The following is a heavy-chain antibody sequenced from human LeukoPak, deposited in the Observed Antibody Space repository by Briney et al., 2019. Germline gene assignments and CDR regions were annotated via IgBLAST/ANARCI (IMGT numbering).Heavy chain of an antibody. CDR3: ARHPFSSPFDY. J-gene: IGHJ4*02. D-gene: IGHD2/OR15-2a*01. Sequence: SETLSLTCAVYGGSFSGYYWSWIRQPPGKGLEWIGEINHSGSTNYNPSLKSRVTISVDTSKNQFSLKLTSVTAADTAVYFCARHPFSSPFDYWGQGTLVTVSS. V-gene: IGHV4-34*01. CDR1: GGSFSGYY. CDR2: INHSGST.